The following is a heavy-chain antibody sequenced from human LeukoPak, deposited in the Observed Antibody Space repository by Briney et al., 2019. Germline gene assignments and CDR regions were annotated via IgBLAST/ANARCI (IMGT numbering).Heavy chain of an antibody. CDR2: IYHSGST. D-gene: IGHD3-22*01. Sequence: SETLSLTCAVSGYSISSGYYWGWIRQPPGKGLEWIGSIYHSGSTYYNPSLKSRVTISVGTSKNQFSLKLSSVTAADTAVYYCARVFYDSSGYYYVFDYWGQGTLVTVSS. V-gene: IGHV4-38-2*01. CDR1: GYSISSGYY. J-gene: IGHJ4*02. CDR3: ARVFYDSSGYYYVFDY.